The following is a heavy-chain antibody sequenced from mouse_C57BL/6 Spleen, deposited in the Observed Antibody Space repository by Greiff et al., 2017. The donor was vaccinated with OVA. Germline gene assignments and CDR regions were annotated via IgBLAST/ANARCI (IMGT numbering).Heavy chain of an antibody. D-gene: IGHD2-1*01. Sequence: VQLQQSGAELVRPGASVKLSCTASGFNIKDDYMHWVKQRPEQGLEWIGWIDPENGDTEYASKFQGKATLTADTSSNTAYLQLSSLTSEDSAVDSCTKSGNYRFAYWGQGTLVTVSA. CDR2: IDPENGDT. V-gene: IGHV14-4*01. CDR3: TKSGNYRFAY. J-gene: IGHJ3*01. CDR1: GFNIKDDY.